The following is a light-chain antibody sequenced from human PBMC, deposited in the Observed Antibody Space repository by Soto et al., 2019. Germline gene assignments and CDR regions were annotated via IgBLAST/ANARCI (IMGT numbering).Light chain of an antibody. Sequence: DIQMTQSPSTLSASVGDRDTITCRASQSISSWLAWYQQKPGKAPKILIYKASSLESGVPSRFSGSGSGTEFTLTISSLQTDDFATYYCHQYHSFPRTFGQGTKLEIK. J-gene: IGKJ2*02. CDR2: KAS. CDR3: HQYHSFPRT. CDR1: QSISSW. V-gene: IGKV1-5*03.